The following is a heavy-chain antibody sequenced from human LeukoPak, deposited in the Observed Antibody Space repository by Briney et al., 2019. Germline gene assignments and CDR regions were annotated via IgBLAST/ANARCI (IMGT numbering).Heavy chain of an antibody. CDR3: ARGGSRITTAGGMDV. CDR2: IKQDGSEK. Sequence: GGSLRLSCAASGLTFSSHWMHWVRQSPGKGLEWVANIKQDGSEKYYVDSVKGRFTISRDNANNLLYLQMNSLRAEDTAIYYCARGGSRITTAGGMDVWGLGTTVTVFS. J-gene: IGHJ6*02. V-gene: IGHV3-7*03. D-gene: IGHD1-14*01. CDR1: GLTFSSHW.